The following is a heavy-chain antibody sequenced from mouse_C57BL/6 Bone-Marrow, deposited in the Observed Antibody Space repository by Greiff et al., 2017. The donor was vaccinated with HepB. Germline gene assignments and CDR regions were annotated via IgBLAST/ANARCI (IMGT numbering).Heavy chain of an antibody. CDR2: IRNKANGYTT. D-gene: IGHD1-1*01. Sequence: DVMLVESGGGLVQPGGSLSLSCAASGFTFTDYYMSWARQPPGKALEWLGFIRNKANGYTTEYSASVKGRFTISRDNSQSILYLQMNALRAEDSATYYCARYMITTEALDVWGTGTTVTVSS. CDR3: ARYMITTEALDV. CDR1: GFTFTDYY. J-gene: IGHJ1*03. V-gene: IGHV7-3*01.